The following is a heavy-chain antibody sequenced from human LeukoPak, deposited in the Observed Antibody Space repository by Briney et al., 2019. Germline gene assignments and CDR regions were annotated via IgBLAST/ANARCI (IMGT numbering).Heavy chain of an antibody. D-gene: IGHD3-9*01. J-gene: IGHJ4*02. Sequence: PSETLSLTCTVSGDSMNNKYRIWIRQPAGKGLEWIGRMFSSGNTGYNPTDYNPSLKSRVTMSIETSKNQFSLKVTSVTAEDTAVYYCARGPRITSHFDWLWVDYWGQGTLVTVSS. CDR1: GDSMNNKY. V-gene: IGHV4-4*07. CDR3: ARGPRITSHFDWLWVDY. CDR2: MFSSGNTGYNPT.